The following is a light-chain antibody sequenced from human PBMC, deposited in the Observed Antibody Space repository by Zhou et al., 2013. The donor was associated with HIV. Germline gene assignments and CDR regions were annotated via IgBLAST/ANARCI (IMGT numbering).Light chain of an antibody. CDR2: EAS. J-gene: IGKJ1*01. Sequence: DIQVTQTPLTLSASVGDGVTITCRASQNIRRWVAWYQQKPGKAPKLLISEASNLHIGVPSRFSGSGSGTKFTLTVAGLQAEDFATYFCQQYANFWTFGPGTTVDVK. CDR3: QQYANFWT. V-gene: IGKV1-5*03. CDR1: QNIRRW.